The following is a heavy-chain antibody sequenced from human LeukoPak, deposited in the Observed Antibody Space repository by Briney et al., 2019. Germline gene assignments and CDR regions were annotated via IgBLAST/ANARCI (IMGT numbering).Heavy chain of an antibody. CDR1: GFTFSSYW. CDR3: ARGPLTIFGVVVGDNYYYMDV. CDR2: INSDGSST. D-gene: IGHD3-3*01. J-gene: IGHJ6*03. Sequence: GGSLSLSCAASGFTFSSYWMHWVRQAPGKGLVWVSRINSDGSSTSYADSVKGRFTISRDNAKNTLYLQMNSLRAEDTAVHYCARGPLTIFGVVVGDNYYYMDVWGKGTTVTVSS. V-gene: IGHV3-74*01.